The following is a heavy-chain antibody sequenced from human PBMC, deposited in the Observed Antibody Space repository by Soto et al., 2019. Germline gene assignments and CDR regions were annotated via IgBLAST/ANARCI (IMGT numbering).Heavy chain of an antibody. V-gene: IGHV3-23*01. Sequence: GGSLRLSCAASGFTFSSYAMSWVRQAPGKGLEWVSAISGLGTSTYYADSVKGRFTISRDDSKNTLYLQMNSLRAEDTAVYYCAKDGTRPHGSTDNYFDYWGQGTLVTVSS. CDR3: AKDGTRPHGSTDNYFDY. CDR2: ISGLGTST. J-gene: IGHJ4*02. CDR1: GFTFSSYA. D-gene: IGHD6-13*01.